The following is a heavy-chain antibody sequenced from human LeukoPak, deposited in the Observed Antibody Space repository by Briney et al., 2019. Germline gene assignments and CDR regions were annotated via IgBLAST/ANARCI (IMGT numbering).Heavy chain of an antibody. CDR1: GGSISSGSYY. CDR3: AREAPLRFLEWLFDY. D-gene: IGHD3-3*01. CDR2: IYTSGST. J-gene: IGHJ4*02. V-gene: IGHV4-61*02. Sequence: SETLSLTCTVSGGSISSGSYYWSWIRQPAGKGLEWIGRIYTSGSTNYNPSLKSRVTMSVDTSKNQFSLKLSSVTAADTAVYYCAREAPLRFLEWLFDYWGQGTLVTVSS.